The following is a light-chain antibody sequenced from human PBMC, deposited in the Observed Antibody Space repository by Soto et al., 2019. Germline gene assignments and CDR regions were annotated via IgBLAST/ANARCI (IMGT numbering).Light chain of an antibody. CDR2: RDS. V-gene: IGLV3-9*01. Sequence: ELTQPLSVSVALGQTARITCGGNNIGSKNVHWYQQKPGQAPVLVIYRDSNRPSGIPERFSGSNSGNTATLTISRAQAGDEGDYYCQVWDSSTAGVLFGGGTKVTVL. CDR1: NIGSKN. CDR3: QVWDSSTAGVL. J-gene: IGLJ2*01.